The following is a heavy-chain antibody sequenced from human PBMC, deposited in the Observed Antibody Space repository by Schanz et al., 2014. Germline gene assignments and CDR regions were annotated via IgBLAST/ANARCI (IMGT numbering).Heavy chain of an antibody. Sequence: EGQLAESGGGLVQPGGSLRLSCVVSGFTVSSNHMSWVRQAPGKGLEWVSVIYSGIGAYYADSVKDRFTVSRDNSKNTVYLQMNRLRAEDTAVYYCARVHHYDPSGWGYFDYWGQGALVTVSS. V-gene: IGHV3-66*01. D-gene: IGHD3-22*01. CDR3: ARVHHYDPSGWGYFDY. CDR1: GFTVSSNH. CDR2: IYSGIGA. J-gene: IGHJ4*02.